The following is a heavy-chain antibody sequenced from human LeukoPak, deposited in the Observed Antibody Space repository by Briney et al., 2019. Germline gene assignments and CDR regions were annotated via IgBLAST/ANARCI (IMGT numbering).Heavy chain of an antibody. D-gene: IGHD6-19*01. J-gene: IGHJ4*02. V-gene: IGHV1-18*01. CDR1: GYTFTSYC. CDR2: NSAYSGNT. CDR3: AREGYSSAWYGLENY. Sequence: ASVKVSCKASGYTFTSYCITWVRQAPGQGLEWMGWNSAYSGNTIYAQKLQGRVTMTTDTSTNTAYMELRSLRSDDTAVYYCAREGYSSAWYGLENYWGQGTPVTVSS.